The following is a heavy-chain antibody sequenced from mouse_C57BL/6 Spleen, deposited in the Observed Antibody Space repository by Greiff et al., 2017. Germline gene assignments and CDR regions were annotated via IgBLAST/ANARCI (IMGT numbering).Heavy chain of an antibody. CDR1: GYTFTDYE. J-gene: IGHJ2*01. CDR2: IDPETGGT. Sequence: QVQLQQSGAELVRPGASVTMSCKASGYTFTDYEMHWVKPTPVHGLEWIGAIDPETGGTAYNQKFKGTAILTAAKSSSTAHMELRSLTSEDSAFYYCTRVGLENLDYWGQGTTLTVSS. V-gene: IGHV1-15*01. D-gene: IGHD3-3*01. CDR3: TRVGLENLDY.